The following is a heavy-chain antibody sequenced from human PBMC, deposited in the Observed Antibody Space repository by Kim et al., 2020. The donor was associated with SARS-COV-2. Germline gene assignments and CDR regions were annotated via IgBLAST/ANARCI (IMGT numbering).Heavy chain of an antibody. CDR3: ARHLSNYIIGYGY. V-gene: IGHV5-10-1*01. Sequence: YRPSFQGHVTISADKSISTAYLQWSSLKASDTAMYYCARHLSNYIIGYGYWGQGTLVTVSS. J-gene: IGHJ4*02. D-gene: IGHD4-4*01.